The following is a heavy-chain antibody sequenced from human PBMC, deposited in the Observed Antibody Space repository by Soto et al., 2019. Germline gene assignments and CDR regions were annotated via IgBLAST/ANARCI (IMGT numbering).Heavy chain of an antibody. Sequence: QVQLVESGGGLVKPGGSLRLSCAASGFTFSDFYMNWIRQAPGKGLEWVSYISSSGNTIFYADSVKGRFTFSRDNAKNSLYLQMNSLRAEDTAVYYCARAILAPPGAYYYALDVWGQGTTVTVSS. V-gene: IGHV3-11*01. J-gene: IGHJ6*02. D-gene: IGHD6-13*01. CDR2: ISSSGNTI. CDR1: GFTFSDFY. CDR3: ARAILAPPGAYYYALDV.